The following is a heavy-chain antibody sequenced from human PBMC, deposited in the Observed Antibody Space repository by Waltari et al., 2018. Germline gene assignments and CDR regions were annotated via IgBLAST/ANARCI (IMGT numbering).Heavy chain of an antibody. D-gene: IGHD3-3*01. V-gene: IGHV3-48*03. J-gene: IGHJ4*02. CDR2: ISSSGSTI. CDR3: AREDDFWSGYYGGLDY. Sequence: EVQLVESGGGLVQPGGSLRLSCAASGFTFSSYEMNLVRQAPGKGLEWFSYISSSGSTIYYADPVKGRLTISRDNAKNSLYLQMNSLRAEDTAVYYCAREDDFWSGYYGGLDYWGQGTLVTVSS. CDR1: GFTFSSYE.